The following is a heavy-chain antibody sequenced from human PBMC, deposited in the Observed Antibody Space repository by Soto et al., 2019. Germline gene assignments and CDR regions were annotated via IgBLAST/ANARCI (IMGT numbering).Heavy chain of an antibody. CDR2: ISSSSSTI. CDR1: GFTFSSYS. V-gene: IGHV3-48*02. D-gene: IGHD6-19*01. CDR3: ARDIALAGYYYYYGMDV. Sequence: EVQLVESGGGLVQPGGSLRLSCAASGFTFSSYSMNWVRQAPGKGLEWVSYISSSSSTIYYADSVKGRFTISRDNAKNSLYLQMNSLRDEDTAVYYCARDIALAGYYYYYGMDVWGQGTTVTVSS. J-gene: IGHJ6*02.